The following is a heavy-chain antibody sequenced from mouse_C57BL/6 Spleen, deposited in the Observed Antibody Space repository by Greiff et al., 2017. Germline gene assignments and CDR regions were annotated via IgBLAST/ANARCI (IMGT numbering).Heavy chain of an antibody. CDR3: ARADDGYSSFAY. CDR2: IHPNSGST. V-gene: IGHV1-64*01. J-gene: IGHJ3*01. D-gene: IGHD2-3*01. CDR1: GYTFTSYW. Sequence: QVQLQQPGAELVKPGASVKLSCKASGYTFTSYWMHWVKQRPGQGLEWIGMIHPNSGSTNYNEKFKSKATLTVDKSSSTAYMQLSSLTSEDSAVYYCARADDGYSSFAYWGQGTLVTVAA.